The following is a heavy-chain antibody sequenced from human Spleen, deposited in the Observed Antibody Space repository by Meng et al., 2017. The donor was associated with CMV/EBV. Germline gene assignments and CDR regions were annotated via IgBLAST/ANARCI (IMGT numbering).Heavy chain of an antibody. CDR2: VSNDGDNK. J-gene: IGHJ6*02. Sequence: GGSLRLSCAASGFTFSGYAMHWVRQAPGRGLEWLAVVSNDGDNKYYVDYLKGRFTISRDNSKDTVYMQMNSLRPEDTAVYYCARDRRLRFLGFYAMDVWGQGTMVTVSS. V-gene: IGHV3-30*03. CDR1: GFTFSGYA. D-gene: IGHD3-3*01. CDR3: ARDRRLRFLGFYAMDV.